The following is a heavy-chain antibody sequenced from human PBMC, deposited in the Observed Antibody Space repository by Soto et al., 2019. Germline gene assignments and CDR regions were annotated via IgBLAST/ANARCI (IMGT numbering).Heavy chain of an antibody. J-gene: IGHJ4*02. CDR3: AKSSTVVTDYFDY. D-gene: IGHD2-15*01. V-gene: IGHV3-23*01. Sequence: GGSPRLSCAASGFTFSSYAMSWVRQAPGKGLEWVSAISGSGGSTYYADSVKGRFTISRDNSKNTLYLQMNSLRAEDTAVYYCAKSSTVVTDYFDYWGQGTLVTVSS. CDR1: GFTFSSYA. CDR2: ISGSGGST.